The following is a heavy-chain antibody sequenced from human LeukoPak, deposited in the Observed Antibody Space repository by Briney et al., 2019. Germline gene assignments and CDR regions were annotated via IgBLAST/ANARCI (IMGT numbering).Heavy chain of an antibody. V-gene: IGHV5-51*01. CDR3: ARGPSWIFGMVIPHFDY. Sequence: GESLKISCKGSGYSFTNYWNGWVRQMPGKGLEWMGIIYPGDSDTRYSPSFQGQVTISADKSISTAYLQWSSLKASDTAMYYCARGPSWIFGMVIPHFDYWGQGTLVTVSS. CDR1: GYSFTNYW. J-gene: IGHJ4*02. D-gene: IGHD3-3*01. CDR2: IYPGDSDT.